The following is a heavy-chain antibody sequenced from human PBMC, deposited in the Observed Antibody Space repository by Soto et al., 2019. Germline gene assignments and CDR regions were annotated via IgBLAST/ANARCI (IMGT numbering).Heavy chain of an antibody. CDR2: IVPLFGTT. V-gene: IGHV1-69*01. CDR3: ARARGLSWYNWFDP. D-gene: IGHD6-13*01. CDR1: GGNFSSYA. Sequence: QAQLVQSGAELKKPGSSVKVSCKASGGNFSSYAISWLRQAAGQGLEWMGGIVPLFGTTNYAQEFKGRLMITADESTTTAYMELSSLRFEDTAVYYGARARGLSWYNWFDPWGQGSPVTVSS. J-gene: IGHJ5*02.